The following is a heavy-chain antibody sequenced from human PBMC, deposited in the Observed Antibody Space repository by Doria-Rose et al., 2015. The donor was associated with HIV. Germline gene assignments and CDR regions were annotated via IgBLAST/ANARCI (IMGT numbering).Heavy chain of an antibody. CDR3: AREGYTGSYYYFDF. D-gene: IGHD1-26*01. V-gene: IGHV4-61*02. J-gene: IGHJ4*02. CDR1: GGPINRGSYY. CDR2: VYTSGST. Sequence: QVQLQESGPGLVKPSQTLSLTCTVSGGPINRGSYYWTWIRQPAGKGLEWIGRVYTSGSTDQNSSLKSRVTMSVDTSKNQFSLKLTSGTAADTAVYYCAREGYTGSYYYFDFWGQGTPVTVSS.